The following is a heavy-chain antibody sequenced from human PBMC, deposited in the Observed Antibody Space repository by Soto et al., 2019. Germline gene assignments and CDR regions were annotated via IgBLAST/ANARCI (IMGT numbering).Heavy chain of an antibody. CDR2: INAGYGNT. CDR3: ARGGGWYVWFDP. D-gene: IGHD6-19*01. Sequence: QVQLVQSGAEEKKPGASVKVSCKASGYTFTSYAMHWVRQAPGQRLEWMGWINAGYGNTKYSQKFQGRVTITRDTSASTAYMELSSLRSEDTAVYYCARGGGWYVWFDPWGQGTLVTVSS. CDR1: GYTFTSYA. V-gene: IGHV1-3*05. J-gene: IGHJ5*02.